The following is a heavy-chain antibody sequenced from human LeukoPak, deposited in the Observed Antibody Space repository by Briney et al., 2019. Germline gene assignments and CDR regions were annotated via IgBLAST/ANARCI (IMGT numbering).Heavy chain of an antibody. CDR3: ARGAMTTVTPGDYYYYYMDV. CDR1: GGSISSGSYY. V-gene: IGHV4-61*02. CDR2: IYTSGST. D-gene: IGHD4-11*01. J-gene: IGHJ6*03. Sequence: SETLSLTCTVSGGSISSGSYYWSWIRQPAGKGLEWIGRIYTSGSTNYNPSLKSRVTISVDTSKNQFSLKLSSVTAADTAVYYCARGAMTTVTPGDYYYYYMDVWGKGTTVTVSS.